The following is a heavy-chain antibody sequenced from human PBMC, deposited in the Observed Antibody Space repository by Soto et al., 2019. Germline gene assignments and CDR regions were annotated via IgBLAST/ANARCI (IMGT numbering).Heavy chain of an antibody. CDR2: IYYGGSA. Sequence: PSETLSLTCTVSGGSISTYYWSWIRQPPGKGLEWIGYIYYGGSADYNPYLKSRVTISVDTSKKQFSLKLSSVTAADTAVYYCARGGHCANGVCSALDYWGQGTLVTVSS. D-gene: IGHD2-8*01. CDR3: ARGGHCANGVCSALDY. J-gene: IGHJ4*02. V-gene: IGHV4-59*08. CDR1: GGSISTYY.